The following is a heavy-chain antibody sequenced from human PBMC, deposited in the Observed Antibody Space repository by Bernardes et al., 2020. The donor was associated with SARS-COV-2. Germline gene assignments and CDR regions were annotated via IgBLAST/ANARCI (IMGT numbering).Heavy chain of an antibody. Sequence: GGSLRLSCEASGFTFNNFGMHWVRQAPGKGLEWVAVISYEGSIQHYADSVKGRFIISRDSSKNTVYLQMNTLRPEDTAVYYCAKLRSELWIHPYYNAMDAWGHGTKVNDSS. CDR1: GFTFNNFG. D-gene: IGHD5-18*01. V-gene: IGHV3-30*18. CDR2: ISYEGSIQ. J-gene: IGHJ6*02. CDR3: AKLRSELWIHPYYNAMDA.